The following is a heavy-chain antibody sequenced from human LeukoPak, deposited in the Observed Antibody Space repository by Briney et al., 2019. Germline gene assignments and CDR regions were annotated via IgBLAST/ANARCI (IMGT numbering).Heavy chain of an antibody. CDR2: TSFHGNIK. J-gene: IGHJ4*02. CDR3: TTVDSYGSY. D-gene: IGHD5-18*01. V-gene: IGHV3-30*04. Sequence: GGSLRLSCAASGFTFNNYAIHWVRQAPGKGLEWVALTSFHGNIKHFADSVKGRFTISRDSSKNTPYLQMNSLKTEDTAVYYCTTVDSYGSYWGQGTLVTVSS. CDR1: GFTFNNYA.